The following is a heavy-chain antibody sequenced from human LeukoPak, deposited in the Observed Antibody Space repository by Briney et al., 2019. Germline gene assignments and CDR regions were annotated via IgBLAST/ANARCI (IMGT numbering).Heavy chain of an antibody. J-gene: IGHJ4*02. CDR3: TKWSGFGND. Sequence: GGSLRLSCAAYGFTFSSYSMTWVRQTPGKGLEWVSGISDSGNSTYYADSGKGRFTISRDNSRNTLYLEMNSLRAEDTAVYYCTKWSGFGNDWGQGTLVTVSS. CDR1: GFTFSSYS. V-gene: IGHV3-23*01. D-gene: IGHD3-10*01. CDR2: ISDSGNST.